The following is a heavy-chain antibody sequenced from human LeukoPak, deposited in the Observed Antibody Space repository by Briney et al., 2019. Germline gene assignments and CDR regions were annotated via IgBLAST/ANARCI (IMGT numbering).Heavy chain of an antibody. J-gene: IGHJ6*03. V-gene: IGHV4-39*01. CDR3: ARQPVVPAAMLFYYYYMDV. D-gene: IGHD2-2*01. CDR2: IFYSGST. Sequence: PSETLSLTCTVSGGSISSSSYYWGWIRQPPGKGLEWIGSIFYSGSTYYNPSLKSRVTISVDTSKNQFSLKLSSVTAADTAVYYCARQPVVPAAMLFYYYYMDVWGKGTTVTVSS. CDR1: GGSISSSSYY.